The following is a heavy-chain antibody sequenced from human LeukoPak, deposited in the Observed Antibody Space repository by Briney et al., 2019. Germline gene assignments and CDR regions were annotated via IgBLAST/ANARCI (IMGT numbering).Heavy chain of an antibody. V-gene: IGHV3-33*01. D-gene: IGHD3-22*01. J-gene: IGHJ4*02. CDR1: GFTFSSYG. Sequence: GGSLRLSCAASGFTFSSYGMHWVRQAPGKGLEWAAVIWYDGSNKYYADSVKGRFTISRDNSKNTLYPQMNSLRAEDTAVYYCAGGPYYYDSSGYPGGLDYWGQGTLVTVSS. CDR2: IWYDGSNK. CDR3: AGGPYYYDSSGYPGGLDY.